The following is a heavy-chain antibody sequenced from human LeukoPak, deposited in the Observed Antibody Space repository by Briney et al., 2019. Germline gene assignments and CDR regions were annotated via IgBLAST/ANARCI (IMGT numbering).Heavy chain of an antibody. Sequence: GGSLRLSCAASGFTFDDYGMSWVRQDPGRRLEWVSTVDWSGGRTSYADSVKSRFTISRDNAKNSLYLQMNSLRAEDTALYFCVRSRSYYFDYWSQGTLVTVSS. CDR2: VDWSGGRT. J-gene: IGHJ4*02. CDR3: VRSRSYYFDY. V-gene: IGHV3-20*04. CDR1: GFTFDDYG. D-gene: IGHD1-26*01.